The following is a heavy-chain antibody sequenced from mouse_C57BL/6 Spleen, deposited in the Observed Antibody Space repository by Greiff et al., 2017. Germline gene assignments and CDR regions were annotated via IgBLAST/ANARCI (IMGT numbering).Heavy chain of an antibody. Sequence: QVQLKQPGAELVRPGSSVKLSCKASGYTFTSYWMHWVKQRPIQGLEWIGNIDPSDSETHYNQKFKDKATLTVDKSSSTAYMQLSSLTSEDSAVYYCARWHNYDDAMDYWGQGTSVTVSS. D-gene: IGHD2-12*01. V-gene: IGHV1-52*01. CDR3: ARWHNYDDAMDY. CDR2: IDPSDSET. CDR1: GYTFTSYW. J-gene: IGHJ4*01.